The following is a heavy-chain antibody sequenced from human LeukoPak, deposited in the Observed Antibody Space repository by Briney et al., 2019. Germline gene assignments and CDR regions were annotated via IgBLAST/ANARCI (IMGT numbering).Heavy chain of an antibody. Sequence: QPGGSLRLSCAASGFTFSSYWMHWVRQAPGKGLVWVSRINSDGNSTNYADSVEGRFTISRDNAKNTLCLQMNSLRAEDTAVYYCARATVTTFPQDYWGQGTLVTVSS. CDR2: INSDGNST. D-gene: IGHD4-17*01. CDR3: ARATVTTFPQDY. J-gene: IGHJ4*02. V-gene: IGHV3-74*01. CDR1: GFTFSSYW.